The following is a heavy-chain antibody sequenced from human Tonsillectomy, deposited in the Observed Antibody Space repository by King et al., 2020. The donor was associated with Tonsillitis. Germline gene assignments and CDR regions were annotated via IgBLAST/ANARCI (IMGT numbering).Heavy chain of an antibody. CDR3: ARVRIDSSGWYANPFEI. D-gene: IGHD6-19*01. CDR1: GDSVSSNSAS. Sequence: VQLQQSGPGLVKPSQTLSLTCAISGDSVSSNSASWNWIRQSPSRGLEWLGRTYYRSRWCNDYAVSVQSRITINPDTSKNQFSLQLNSLTPEDTAVYYCARVRIDSSGWYANPFEIWGQGTMVTVSS. CDR2: TYYRSRWCN. J-gene: IGHJ3*02. V-gene: IGHV6-1*01.